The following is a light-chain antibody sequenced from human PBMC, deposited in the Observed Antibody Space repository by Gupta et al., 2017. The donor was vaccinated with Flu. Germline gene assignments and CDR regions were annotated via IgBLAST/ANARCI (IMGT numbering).Light chain of an antibody. CDR1: QNVINSY. CDR3: QQDGSSQT. J-gene: IGKJ1*01. CDR2: GAS. Sequence: ENVLTQSPGTLSLSPGERATLSCRASQNVINSYLGWYQQRPGQAPRLLIYGASTRATGISDRFSGSGSGTDFTLTSSRRQPEDFAMYYCQQDGSSQTFGQGTKVEIK. V-gene: IGKV3-20*01.